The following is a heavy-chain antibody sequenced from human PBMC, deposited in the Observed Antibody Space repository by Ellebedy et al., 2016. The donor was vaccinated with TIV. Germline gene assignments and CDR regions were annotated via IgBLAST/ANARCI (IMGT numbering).Heavy chain of an antibody. CDR1: GYTFSSYG. Sequence: AASVKVSCKASGYTFSSYGISWVRQAPGQGLEWMGWISGHKPDTNRAQKFQGRVTMTTDTSTNTAYMELRSLRSDYTAVYYCARDFYETDHWFDTFDIWGQGTMVAVSS. CDR2: ISGHKPDT. CDR3: ARDFYETDHWFDTFDI. V-gene: IGHV1-18*04. J-gene: IGHJ3*02. D-gene: IGHD2/OR15-2a*01.